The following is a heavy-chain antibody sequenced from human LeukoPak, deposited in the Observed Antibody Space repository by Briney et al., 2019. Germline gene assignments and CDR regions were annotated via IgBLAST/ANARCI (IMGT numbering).Heavy chain of an antibody. CDR3: TRAYSYNDSGHGASRY. Sequence: GGSLRLSCAASGFAFTDYWMSWVRQAPGKGLEWVANIKEYGSEKYYVDSVKGRFTISRDNAKNSLYLQMNILRAEDTAVYYCTRAYSYNDSGHGASRYRGQGTLVTVSP. J-gene: IGHJ4*02. D-gene: IGHD3-22*01. CDR2: IKEYGSEK. V-gene: IGHV3-7*05. CDR1: GFAFTDYW.